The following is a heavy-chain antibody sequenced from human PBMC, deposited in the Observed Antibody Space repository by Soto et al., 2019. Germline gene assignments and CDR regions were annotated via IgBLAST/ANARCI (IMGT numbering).Heavy chain of an antibody. Sequence: GGSLRLSCAASGFTFSSYSMNWVRQAPGKGLEWVSSISSSSSYIYYADSVKGRFTISRDNAKNSLYLQMNSLRAEDTAVYYCARDSGLAAAPSDPWGQGTLVTVSS. CDR1: GFTFSSYS. CDR2: ISSSSSYI. CDR3: ARDSGLAAAPSDP. J-gene: IGHJ5*02. D-gene: IGHD6-13*01. V-gene: IGHV3-21*01.